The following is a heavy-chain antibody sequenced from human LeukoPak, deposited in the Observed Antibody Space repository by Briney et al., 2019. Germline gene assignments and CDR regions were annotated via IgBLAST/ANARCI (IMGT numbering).Heavy chain of an antibody. J-gene: IGHJ4*02. D-gene: IGHD3-22*01. CDR2: INWNGGST. V-gene: IGHV3-20*04. Sequence: GGSLRLSCAASGFTFDDYGMSWVRQAPGKGLEWVSGINWNGGSTGYADSVKGRFTISRDNAKNSLYLQMNSLRAEDTALYYCAKDTGYYYDSSNYWVWGQGTLVTVSS. CDR3: AKDTGYYYDSSNYWV. CDR1: GFTFDDYG.